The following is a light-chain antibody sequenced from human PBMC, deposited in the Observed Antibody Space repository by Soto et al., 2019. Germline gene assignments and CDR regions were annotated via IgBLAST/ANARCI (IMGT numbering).Light chain of an antibody. Sequence: EIVMTQSPATLSLSPGERAALSCRASQSINSELAWYQQKPGQPPRLLIYGASTRATGLPARFTGSESGSEFTLTISGQLSKDCAVYYCRRGHNWPLTLVQGTRLE. CDR3: RRGHNWPLT. CDR2: GAS. V-gene: IGKV3-15*01. J-gene: IGKJ2*01. CDR1: QSINSE.